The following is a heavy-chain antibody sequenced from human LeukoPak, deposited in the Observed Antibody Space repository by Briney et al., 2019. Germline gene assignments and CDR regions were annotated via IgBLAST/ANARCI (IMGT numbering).Heavy chain of an antibody. J-gene: IGHJ5*02. D-gene: IGHD3-10*01. CDR3: ARLPVLSASYGWFDP. V-gene: IGHV4-31*03. CDR1: GGSISSGAYY. Sequence: SETLSLTYTVTGGSISSGAYYWSWIRQHPGKGLEWIGYNSYSGTNYNPSLRSRASVSLDTSQNQFSLKLTSVTAADTAVYYCARLPVLSASYGWFDPWGQGTLVTVSS. CDR2: NSYSGT.